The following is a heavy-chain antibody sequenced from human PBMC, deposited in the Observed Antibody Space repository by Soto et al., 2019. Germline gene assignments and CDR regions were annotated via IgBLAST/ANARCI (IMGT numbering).Heavy chain of an antibody. V-gene: IGHV4-34*01. CDR1: GGSFSGYY. J-gene: IGHJ5*02. CDR3: ARGRVVLLWFGDHNWFDP. D-gene: IGHD3-10*01. Sequence: QVQLQQWGAGLLKPSETLSLTCAVYGGSFSGYYWSWIRQPPGKGLEWIGEINHSGSTNYNPSLKSRVTIAVDTSKHQFSLKLSSVTAADPAVYYCARGRVVLLWFGDHNWFDPWGQGTLVTVSS. CDR2: INHSGST.